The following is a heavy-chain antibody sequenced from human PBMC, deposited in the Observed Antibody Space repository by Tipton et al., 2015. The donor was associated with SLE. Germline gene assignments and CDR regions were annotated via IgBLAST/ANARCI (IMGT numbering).Heavy chain of an antibody. CDR2: IYYSGST. Sequence: TLSLTCTVSGGSISSYYWSWIRQPPGKGLEWIGYIYYSGSTNYNPSLKSRVTISVDRSKNQFSLKLSSVTAADTAVYYCAREGYTDGYWGQGTLVTVSS. V-gene: IGHV4-59*12. CDR3: AREGYTDGY. D-gene: IGHD5-18*01. CDR1: GGSISSYY. J-gene: IGHJ4*02.